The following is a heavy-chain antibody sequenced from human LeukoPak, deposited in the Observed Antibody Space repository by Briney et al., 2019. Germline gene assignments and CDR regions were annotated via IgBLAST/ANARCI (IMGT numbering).Heavy chain of an antibody. CDR1: GFTFSSYW. CDR3: AKANPLIVGARAGGPINF. J-gene: IGHJ3*01. CDR2: ITSEGSST. V-gene: IGHV3-74*01. D-gene: IGHD1-26*01. Sequence: GGSLRLSCAASGFTFSSYWMHWVRQVPGKGLVWVSRITSEGSSTSYADSVKGRFTISRDNAKNSLYLQMNSLRTEDTAVYYCAKANPLIVGARAGGPINFWGQGTMVTVSS.